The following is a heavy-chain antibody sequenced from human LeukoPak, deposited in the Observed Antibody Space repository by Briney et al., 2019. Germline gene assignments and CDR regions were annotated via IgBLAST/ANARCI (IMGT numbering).Heavy chain of an antibody. J-gene: IGHJ6*02. CDR1: GGSISSSSYY. CDR3: ARRLWSGISYGMDV. CDR2: IYYSGAT. V-gene: IGHV4-39*01. D-gene: IGHD3-3*01. Sequence: SETLSLTCTVSGGSISSSSYYWGWIRQPPGKGLEWIGSIYYSGATYYDPSLKSRVTISVDTSKNQFSLNLSSVTDADTAVYYCARRLWSGISYGMDVWGQGTTVTVSS.